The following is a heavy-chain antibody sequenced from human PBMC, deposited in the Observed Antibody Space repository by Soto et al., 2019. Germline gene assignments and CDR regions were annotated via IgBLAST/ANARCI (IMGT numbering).Heavy chain of an antibody. D-gene: IGHD2-15*01. Sequence: ASVKVSCKASGYTFTSYYMHWVRQAPGQGLEWMGIINPSGGNTTYAQKFQGRVTMTRDTSTGTVYMDVSSLRSEDTAVYYCAREYCSGGSCFNYFDYWGQGTLVTVSS. J-gene: IGHJ4*02. CDR3: AREYCSGGSCFNYFDY. V-gene: IGHV1-46*01. CDR1: GYTFTSYY. CDR2: INPSGGNT.